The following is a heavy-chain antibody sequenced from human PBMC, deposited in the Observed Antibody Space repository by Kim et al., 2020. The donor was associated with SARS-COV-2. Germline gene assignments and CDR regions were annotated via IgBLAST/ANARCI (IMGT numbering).Heavy chain of an antibody. J-gene: IGHJ4*02. CDR2: ISYDGSNK. V-gene: IGHV3-30*18. CDR3: AKDVGIVVVPAAMRWFDY. CDR1: GFTFSSYG. D-gene: IGHD2-2*03. Sequence: GGSLRLSCAASGFTFSSYGMHWVRQAPGKGLEWVAVISYDGSNKYYADSVKGRFTISRDNSKNTLYLQMNSLRAEDTAVYYCAKDVGIVVVPAAMRWFDYWGQGTLVTVSS.